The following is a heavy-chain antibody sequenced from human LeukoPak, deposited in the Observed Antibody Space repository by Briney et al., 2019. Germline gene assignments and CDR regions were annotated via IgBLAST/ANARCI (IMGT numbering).Heavy chain of an antibody. CDR1: GGSISSGSYY. Sequence: SQTLSLTCTVSGGSISSGSYYWSWIRQPAGKGLEWIGRIYTSGSTNYNPSLKSRVTMSVDTSKNQFSLKLSSVTAADTAVYYCARGLGITGEGADYWGQGTLVTVSS. D-gene: IGHD1-20*01. V-gene: IGHV4-61*02. J-gene: IGHJ4*02. CDR3: ARGLGITGEGADY. CDR2: IYTSGST.